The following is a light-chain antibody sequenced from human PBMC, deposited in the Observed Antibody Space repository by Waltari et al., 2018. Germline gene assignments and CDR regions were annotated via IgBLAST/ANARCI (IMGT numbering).Light chain of an antibody. V-gene: IGLV2-11*02. J-gene: IGLJ7*01. Sequence: QSALTQPRSVSGFPGQSVTISCSGTSSDVGRYNLVSWYQPHPDNAPKLLFYHGVQGPSGGPLLFAGSKPGTTVSLTICGIQSEVESDYYCCSYAGSYTFVYGGVTRLTVL. CDR2: HGV. CDR3: CSYAGSYTFV. CDR1: SSDVGRYNL.